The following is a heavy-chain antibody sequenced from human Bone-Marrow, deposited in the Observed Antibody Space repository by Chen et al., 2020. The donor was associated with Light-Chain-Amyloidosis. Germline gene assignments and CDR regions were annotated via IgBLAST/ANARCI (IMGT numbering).Heavy chain of an antibody. D-gene: IGHD2-2*01. CDR2: INPSGGST. J-gene: IGHJ5*02. CDR1: GYTFTYYP. Sequence: QVQLVQSGAEVKEPGASVKVSCQASGYTFTYYPMNWVRQAPGQGLEWMGRINPSGGSTFYAQKVQGRVTMTRDTSTSTVYMELTSLRSDDTAVYYCAREGEDANLDWFDPWGQGTLVTVSS. V-gene: IGHV1-46*01. CDR3: AREGEDANLDWFDP.